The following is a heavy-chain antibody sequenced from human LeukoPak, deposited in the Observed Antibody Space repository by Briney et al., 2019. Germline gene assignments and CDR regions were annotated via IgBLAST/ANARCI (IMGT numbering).Heavy chain of an antibody. J-gene: IGHJ4*02. CDR1: GGSISSYY. CDR2: IYYSGST. V-gene: IGHV4-59*01. Sequence: SETLSLTCTVSGGSISSYYWSWIRQPPGKGLEWIGYIYYSGSTNYNPSLKSRVTISVDTSKNQFSLKLSSVTAADTAVYYCARGGPGEFGELFFYFDYWGQGTLVTVSS. CDR3: ARGGPGEFGELFFYFDY. D-gene: IGHD3-10*01.